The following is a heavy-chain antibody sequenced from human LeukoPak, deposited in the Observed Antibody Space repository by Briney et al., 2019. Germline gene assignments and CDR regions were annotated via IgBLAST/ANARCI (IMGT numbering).Heavy chain of an antibody. V-gene: IGHV3-23*01. CDR2: ISGSGGST. CDR3: AKGFEVVPAAMFYYYGMDV. CDR1: GFTFSSYA. Sequence: GGSLRLSCAASGFTFSSYAMSWVRQAPGRGLEWVSAISGSGGSTYYADSVKGRFTISRDNSKNTLYLQMNSLRAEDTAVYYCAKGFEVVPAAMFYYYGMDVWGQGTTVTVSS. J-gene: IGHJ6*02. D-gene: IGHD2-2*01.